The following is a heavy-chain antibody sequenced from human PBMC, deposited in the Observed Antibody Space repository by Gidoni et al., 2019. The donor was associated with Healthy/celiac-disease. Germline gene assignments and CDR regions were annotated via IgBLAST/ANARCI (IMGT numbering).Heavy chain of an antibody. CDR1: GFTFSSYA. J-gene: IGHJ4*02. V-gene: IGHV3-23*01. Sequence: EVQLLESGGGLVQPGGSLRLSCAASGFTFSSYAMSWVRQAPGKGLEWVSAISGSVGSTYYADSVKGRFTISRDNSKNTLYLQMNSLRAEDTAVYYCAKDLGYSSSWNDYWGQGTLVTVSS. CDR2: ISGSVGST. D-gene: IGHD6-13*01. CDR3: AKDLGYSSSWNDY.